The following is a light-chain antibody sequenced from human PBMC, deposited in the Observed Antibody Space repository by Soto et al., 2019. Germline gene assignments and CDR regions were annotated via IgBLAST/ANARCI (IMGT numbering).Light chain of an antibody. V-gene: IGLV2-14*03. J-gene: IGLJ2*01. CDR1: SSDVGGYNY. CDR3: SSYTSSSALVV. CDR2: DVS. Sequence: QPVLTQPASVSGSPGQSITISCTGTSSDVGGYNYVSWYQHHPGKAPKLMIYDVSNRPSGVSNRFSGSKSGNTASLTISGLQAEDEADYYCSSYTSSSALVVFGGGTQLTVL.